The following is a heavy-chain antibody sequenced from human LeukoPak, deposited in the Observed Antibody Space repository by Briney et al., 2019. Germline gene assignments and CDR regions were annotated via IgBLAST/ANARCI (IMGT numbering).Heavy chain of an antibody. CDR1: GYTFTTHC. D-gene: IGHD2-15*01. Sequence: GESLNISCKGSGYTFTTHCSGWVRQMPGKGLEWMGIIYPGDSDTRYSPFFQGQVTISADKSISTAYLQWTSLKASDSAMYYCARLVAASHSVCWRWGLGVLVTVSS. CDR2: IYPGDSDT. J-gene: IGHJ4*02. CDR3: ARLVAASHSVCWR. V-gene: IGHV5-51*03.